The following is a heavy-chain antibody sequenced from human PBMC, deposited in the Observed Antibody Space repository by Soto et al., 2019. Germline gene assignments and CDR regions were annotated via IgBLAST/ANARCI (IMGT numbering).Heavy chain of an antibody. CDR3: ASDTPNCSSTSCYHLFQH. Sequence: QVQLVQSGAEVKKPGSSVKVSCKASGGTFSSYTISWVRQAPGQGLEWMGRIIPILGIANYAQKFQGRVTITADKSTSTAYMELSSLRSEDTAVYYCASDTPNCSSTSCYHLFQHWGQGTLVTVSS. V-gene: IGHV1-69*02. J-gene: IGHJ1*01. CDR1: GGTFSSYT. CDR2: IIPILGIA. D-gene: IGHD2-2*01.